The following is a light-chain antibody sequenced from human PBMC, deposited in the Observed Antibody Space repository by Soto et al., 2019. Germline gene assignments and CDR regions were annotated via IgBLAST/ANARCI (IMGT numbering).Light chain of an antibody. V-gene: IGKV3-11*01. J-gene: IGKJ4*01. CDR1: QSVSSY. CDR2: DAS. Sequence: EIVLTQSPATLSLSPGERATLSCRASQSVSSYLAWYQQKPGQAPRLLIYDASNRATGIPARFSGSGSGTDFSLTISSREPVDFAVYYCQQRSYELPCGGDTRVEIK. CDR3: QQRSYELP.